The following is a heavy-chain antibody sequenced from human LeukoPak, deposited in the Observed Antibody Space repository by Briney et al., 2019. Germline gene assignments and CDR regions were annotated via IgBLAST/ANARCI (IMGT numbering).Heavy chain of an antibody. CDR2: ISSEGSSI. CDR3: AKGGYSSSFDY. D-gene: IGHD6-6*01. CDR1: GFTFSSYW. J-gene: IGHJ4*02. Sequence: GGSLRLSCAASGFTFSSYWMHWVRQAPGKGLVWVSRISSEGSSISYADSVKGRFTISRDNAKNTLYLQMNSLRAEDTAVYYCAKGGYSSSFDYWGQGTLVTVSS. V-gene: IGHV3-74*01.